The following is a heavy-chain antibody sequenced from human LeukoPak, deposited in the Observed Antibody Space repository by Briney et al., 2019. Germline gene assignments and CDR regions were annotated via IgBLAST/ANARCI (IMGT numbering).Heavy chain of an antibody. V-gene: IGHV3-7*01. Sequence: GGSLRLSCAASGFTFSSNGMSWVRQAPGKGLEWVANIWHDGSAKYYVDSVKGRFIISRDNAKNSLFLQMNSLRAEDTAVYYCASTPLNYYDSSGFDAFDIWGQGTMVTVSS. CDR1: GFTFSSNG. CDR3: ASTPLNYYDSSGFDAFDI. J-gene: IGHJ3*02. CDR2: IWHDGSAK. D-gene: IGHD3-22*01.